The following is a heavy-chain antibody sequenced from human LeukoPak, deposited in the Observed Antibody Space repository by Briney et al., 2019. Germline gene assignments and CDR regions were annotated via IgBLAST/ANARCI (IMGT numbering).Heavy chain of an antibody. CDR1: GFTFSSYS. V-gene: IGHV3-21*04. CDR2: ISSSSSYI. CDR3: ARGSPMTPYGMDV. J-gene: IGHJ6*02. Sequence: PGGSLRLYCAASGFTFSSYSMNWVRQAPGKGLEWVSSISSSSSYIYYADSVKGRFTISRDNAKNSLYLQMNSLRAEDTAVYYCARGSPMTPYGMDVWGQGTTVTVSS. D-gene: IGHD3-22*01.